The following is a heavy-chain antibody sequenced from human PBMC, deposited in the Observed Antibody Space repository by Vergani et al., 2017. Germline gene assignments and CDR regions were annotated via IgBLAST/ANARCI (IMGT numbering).Heavy chain of an antibody. Sequence: QVPVVQSGAEVKKSGASVKVSCKTSLYTFTAYYIHWVRQAPEQGLEWVGVISPDGFSTFYAQKFQGRVTITRDTSTSTVYVAVTSLRSDDTAVYYCAREPPLTGFFDYWGQGTLVTVSS. D-gene: IGHD3-9*01. J-gene: IGHJ4*02. V-gene: IGHV1-46*03. CDR2: ISPDGFST. CDR3: AREPPLTGFFDY. CDR1: LYTFTAYY.